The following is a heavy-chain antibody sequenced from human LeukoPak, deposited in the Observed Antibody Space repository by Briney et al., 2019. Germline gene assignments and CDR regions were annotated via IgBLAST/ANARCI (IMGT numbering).Heavy chain of an antibody. Sequence: SCKASGYMFTGYYMHWVRQAPGKGLEWVAVIWYDGSNKYYADSVKCRFTISRDNSKNTLYLQMNSLRAEDTAVYYCAREYPPRYYYDSSGYLDYWGQGTLVTVSS. J-gene: IGHJ4*02. CDR3: AREYPPRYYYDSSGYLDY. V-gene: IGHV3-33*01. D-gene: IGHD3-22*01. CDR1: GYMFTGYY. CDR2: IWYDGSNK.